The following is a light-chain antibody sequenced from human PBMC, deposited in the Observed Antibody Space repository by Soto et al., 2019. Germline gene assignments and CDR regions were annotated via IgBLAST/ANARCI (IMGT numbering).Light chain of an antibody. J-gene: IGKJ3*01. Sequence: ETVMTQSPATLSVSPGERATLSCRASQSVSSNLAWYQQKPGQAPRLLIYDASTRATGIPARFSGSGSGTEFTLTISSLQSEDFAVYYGQQYNTWPLTFGPGTKVDIK. V-gene: IGKV3-15*01. CDR2: DAS. CDR1: QSVSSN. CDR3: QQYNTWPLT.